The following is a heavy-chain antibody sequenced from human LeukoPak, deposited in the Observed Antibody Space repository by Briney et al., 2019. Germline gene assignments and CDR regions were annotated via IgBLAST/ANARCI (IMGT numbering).Heavy chain of an antibody. Sequence: PSETLSLTCTVSGDPISSYYWSWIRQPPGKGLEWIGQMYYSGSAKYNPSLKSRATTSVDTSKNQFSLKLRSVTAADTAVYYCARGVDTEALDYWGQGTLVTVSS. CDR1: GDPISSYY. J-gene: IGHJ4*02. CDR2: MYYSGSA. D-gene: IGHD5-18*01. V-gene: IGHV4-59*01. CDR3: ARGVDTEALDY.